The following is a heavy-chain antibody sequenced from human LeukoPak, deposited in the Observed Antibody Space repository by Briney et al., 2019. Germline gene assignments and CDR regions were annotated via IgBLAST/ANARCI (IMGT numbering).Heavy chain of an antibody. CDR2: ISYSGNT. V-gene: IGHV4-31*03. CDR1: GGPITSGGYY. D-gene: IGHD2-2*01. Sequence: PSQTLSLTCTVSGGPITSGGYYWTWIRQHPGEGLEWIGYISYSGNTYYNPSLKSRVTISVDTSKNQFSLKLSSVTAADTAMYYCARYYCGSSSCPGVDYWGQGTLVTVSS. CDR3: ARYYCGSSSCPGVDY. J-gene: IGHJ4*02.